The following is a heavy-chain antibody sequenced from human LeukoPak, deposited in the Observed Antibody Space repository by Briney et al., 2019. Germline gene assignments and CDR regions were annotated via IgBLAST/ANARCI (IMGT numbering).Heavy chain of an antibody. CDR3: AAHTYYYSSGSFGH. Sequence: ASVKVSCKASGYSFTSYDINWVRQAPGQGPEWIGWMNPSSGNTGYAQRFQGRVTMTRDTSTSTAYLELSSLTSDDTAVYYCAAHTYYYSSGSFGHWGQGTLVTVSS. CDR1: GYSFTSYD. J-gene: IGHJ4*02. V-gene: IGHV1-8*01. D-gene: IGHD3-10*01. CDR2: MNPSSGNT.